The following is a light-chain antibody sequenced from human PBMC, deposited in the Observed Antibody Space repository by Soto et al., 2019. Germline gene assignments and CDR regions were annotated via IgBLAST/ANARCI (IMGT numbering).Light chain of an antibody. CDR3: SSYAGSSNFVV. CDR2: EVS. CDR1: SSDVGGYNY. J-gene: IGLJ2*01. Sequence: QSALTQPPSASGSPGQSVTISCTGTSSDVGGYNYVSWYRQHPGKAPKLRIYEVSNRPSGVPDRFSGSKSGNTASLTVSGLQAEDEADYYCSSYAGSSNFVVFGGGTKLTVL. V-gene: IGLV2-8*01.